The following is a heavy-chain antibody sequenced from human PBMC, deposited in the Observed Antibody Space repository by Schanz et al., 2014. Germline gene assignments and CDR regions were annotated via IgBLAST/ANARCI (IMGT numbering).Heavy chain of an antibody. D-gene: IGHD2-2*01. J-gene: IGHJ3*01. CDR1: GFSFSTYA. CDR2: ISGRGDST. Sequence: EVQLLESGGGLVQPGGSLRLSCAASGFSFSTYAMNWVRQAPGKGLEWVSLISGRGDSTHYADSVKGRFTISRDNSRKTLSLQMNSLRAEDTAVYYCARGSCSNSGCFDAFDVWGQGTMVTVSS. CDR3: ARGSCSNSGCFDAFDV. V-gene: IGHV3-23*01.